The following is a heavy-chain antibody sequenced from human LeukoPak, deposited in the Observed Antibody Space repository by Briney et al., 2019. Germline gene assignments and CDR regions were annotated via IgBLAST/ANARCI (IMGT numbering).Heavy chain of an antibody. V-gene: IGHV3-23*01. CDR2: ISGSGDST. CDR1: AFTFSNYA. J-gene: IGHJ4*02. CDR3: ARGLGATSDY. Sequence: GGSLRLSCAASAFTFSNYAMSWVRQAPGKGLEWVSSISGSGDSTYYADSVKGRFTVSRDNTKNSLYLQINSLRAEDTAVYYCARGLGATSDYWGQGTLVTVSS. D-gene: IGHD1-26*01.